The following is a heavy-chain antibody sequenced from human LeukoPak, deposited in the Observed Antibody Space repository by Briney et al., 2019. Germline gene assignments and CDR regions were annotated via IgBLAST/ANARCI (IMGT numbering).Heavy chain of an antibody. J-gene: IGHJ6*02. Sequence: SVKVSCKASGGTFSSYAINWVRQAPGQGLEWMGGIIPIFGTANYAQKFQGRVTITADESTSTAYMELSSLRSEDTAVYYCARGLLEWLPGIIKYYYYGMDVWGQGTTVTVSS. D-gene: IGHD3-3*01. CDR3: ARGLLEWLPGIIKYYYYGMDV. CDR2: IIPIFGTA. V-gene: IGHV1-69*13. CDR1: GGTFSSYA.